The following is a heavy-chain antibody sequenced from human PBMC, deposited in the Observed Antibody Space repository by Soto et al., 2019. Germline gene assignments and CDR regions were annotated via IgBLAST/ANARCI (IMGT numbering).Heavy chain of an antibody. CDR3: AHSGEYCTNGVCSTFDY. Sequence: SGPTLVNPTQTLTLTCTFSGFSLSTSGVGVGWIRQPPGKALEWLALIYWDDDKRYSPSLKSRLTITKDTSKNQVVLTMTNMDPVDTATYYCAHSGEYCTNGVCSTFDYWGQGTLVTVSS. D-gene: IGHD2-8*01. V-gene: IGHV2-5*02. J-gene: IGHJ4*02. CDR1: GFSLSTSGVG. CDR2: IYWDDDK.